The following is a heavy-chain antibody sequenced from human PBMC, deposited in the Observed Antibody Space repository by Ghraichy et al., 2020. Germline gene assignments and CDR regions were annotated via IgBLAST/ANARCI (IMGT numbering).Heavy chain of an antibody. CDR3: ARGGGVVTHFFDY. D-gene: IGHD3-16*01. CDR2: INHFGST. Sequence: SETLSLTCGVDGGSFSGSYWNWIRQAPGRGLEWIGEINHFGSTDYNPSLKSRVTISADTSKKQFSLKLTSVTAADTAVYFCARGGGVVTHFFDYWGQGVLVTVSS. CDR1: GGSFSGSY. V-gene: IGHV4-34*01. J-gene: IGHJ4*02.